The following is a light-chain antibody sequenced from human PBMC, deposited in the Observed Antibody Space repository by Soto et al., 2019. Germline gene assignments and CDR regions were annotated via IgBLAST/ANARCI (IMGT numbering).Light chain of an antibody. J-gene: IGKJ3*01. Sequence: EIVMTQSPGTLSVSPGERATLSCRASQSVGTNLAWYQQKPGQAPRLLIYGASTRATGVPARFSGSGSGTEFTLTINSLQSEDFAVYYCQQYGSSPPITFGPGTKVDIK. CDR3: QQYGSSPPIT. CDR1: QSVGTN. V-gene: IGKV3-15*01. CDR2: GAS.